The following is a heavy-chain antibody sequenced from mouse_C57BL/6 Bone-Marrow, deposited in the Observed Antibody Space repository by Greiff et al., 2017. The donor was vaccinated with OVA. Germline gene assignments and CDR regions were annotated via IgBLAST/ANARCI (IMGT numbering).Heavy chain of an antibody. V-gene: IGHV1-82*01. Sequence: QVQLKQSGPELVKPGASVKISCKASGYAFSSSWMNWVKQRPGKGLEWIGRIYPGDGDTNYNGKFKGKATLTADKSSSTAYMQLSSLTSEDSAVYFCAREGLFYYGSQGYYFDYWGQGTTLTVSS. CDR3: AREGLFYYGSQGYYFDY. CDR2: IYPGDGDT. D-gene: IGHD1-1*01. CDR1: GYAFSSSW. J-gene: IGHJ2*01.